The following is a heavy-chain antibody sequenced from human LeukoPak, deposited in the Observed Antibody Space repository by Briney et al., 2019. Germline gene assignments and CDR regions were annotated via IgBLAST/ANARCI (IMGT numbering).Heavy chain of an antibody. CDR2: IYHSGST. V-gene: IGHV4-38-2*02. J-gene: IGHJ4*02. CDR3: ARHDYGDYSQVFDY. CDR1: GYSISSGYY. Sequence: PSETLSLTCTVSGYSISSGYYWGWIRQPPGKGLEWIGSIYHSGSTYYNPSLKSRVTISIDTSKNQFSLNLSSVTAADTAVYYCARHDYGDYSQVFDYWGQGTLVTVSS. D-gene: IGHD4-17*01.